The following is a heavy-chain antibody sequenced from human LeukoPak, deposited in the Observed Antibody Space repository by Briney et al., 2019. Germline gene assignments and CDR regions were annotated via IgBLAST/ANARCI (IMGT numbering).Heavy chain of an antibody. Sequence: SETLSLTCTVSGGSISSSYFWGWIRQPPGKGLEWIGSIYYNDNTYYNPSLKSGVTISLDTSKNQFSLKLSSVTAADTAVYYCAKRTRGFGELPPHYYYYMDVWGKGTTVTISS. V-gene: IGHV4-39*07. CDR3: AKRTRGFGELPPHYYYYMDV. D-gene: IGHD3-10*01. J-gene: IGHJ6*03. CDR1: GGSISSSYF. CDR2: IYYNDNT.